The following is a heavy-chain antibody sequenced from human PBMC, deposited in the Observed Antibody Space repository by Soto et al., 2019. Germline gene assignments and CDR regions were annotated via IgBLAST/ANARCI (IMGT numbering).Heavy chain of an antibody. V-gene: IGHV4-34*01. Sequence: SETLSLTCAVDGGSLSGYCWSWIRQSPGKGLEWIGEINHSGSTNYNPSLKSGVTISLDTSKNQFSLKLSSVTAADTAVYYCAQMWSGYNSHWGQGTLVTVSS. CDR3: AQMWSGYNSH. CDR1: GGSLSGYC. CDR2: INHSGST. J-gene: IGHJ1*01. D-gene: IGHD6-25*01.